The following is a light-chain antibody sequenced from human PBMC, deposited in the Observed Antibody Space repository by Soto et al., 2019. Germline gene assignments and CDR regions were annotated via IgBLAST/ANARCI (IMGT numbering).Light chain of an antibody. J-gene: IGKJ5*01. CDR2: DAS. Sequence: FVLTHSSSTVSWSPGERATLSFMTSLSVSVYLDWYQQNPGQAPRLLISDASNRATGIPARFSGSGSGTDFTLTISSLEPEDFAVYYCHQRQYWPPITFGQGTRLEI. CDR3: HQRQYWPPIT. CDR1: LSVSVY. V-gene: IGKV3-11*01.